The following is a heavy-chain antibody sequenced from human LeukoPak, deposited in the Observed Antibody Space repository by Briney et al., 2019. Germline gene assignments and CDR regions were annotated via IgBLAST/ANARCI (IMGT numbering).Heavy chain of an antibody. D-gene: IGHD2-15*01. CDR2: ISGTGGST. V-gene: IGHV3-23*01. CDR1: GFTFSSYA. J-gene: IGHJ4*02. Sequence: GGSLRLSCAASGFTFSSYAMTWVRQAPRKGLEWVSSISGTGGSTFYADSVKGRFTISRDNSKNTLYPQMNSLRAEDTAIYYCAKEREAYCSGGSCYGSDKLFPADYWGQGTLVTVSS. CDR3: AKEREAYCSGGSCYGSDKLFPADY.